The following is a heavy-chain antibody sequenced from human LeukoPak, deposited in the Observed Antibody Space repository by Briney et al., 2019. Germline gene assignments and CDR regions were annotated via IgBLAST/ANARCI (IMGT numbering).Heavy chain of an antibody. Sequence: SGGSLRLSCAASGFTFSSYWMHWVRQAPGKGPVWVSRINSDGSDTSYADSVKGRFTVSRDNAKNTLYLQMNSLRPEDTALYYCATSSSWYPVSSDHWGQGTLVTVSS. CDR2: INSDGSDT. J-gene: IGHJ4*02. V-gene: IGHV3-74*01. CDR3: ATSSSWYPVSSDH. D-gene: IGHD6-13*01. CDR1: GFTFSSYW.